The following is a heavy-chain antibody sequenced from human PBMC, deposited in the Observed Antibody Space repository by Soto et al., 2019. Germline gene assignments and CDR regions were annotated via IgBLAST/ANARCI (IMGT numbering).Heavy chain of an antibody. Sequence: QLQLQESGPGLVKPSETLSLTCTVFGGSINTDGYYWAWIRQPPGKGLEWIGSIYYSGTTYYNSSLKSRVIISSDMSKNQVSLRLTSVTAADTAVYSCARHPSGFYASWGQGTLVTVSS. V-gene: IGHV4-39*01. CDR1: GGSINTDGYY. CDR2: IYYSGTT. CDR3: ARHPSGFYAS. J-gene: IGHJ5*02. D-gene: IGHD3-3*01.